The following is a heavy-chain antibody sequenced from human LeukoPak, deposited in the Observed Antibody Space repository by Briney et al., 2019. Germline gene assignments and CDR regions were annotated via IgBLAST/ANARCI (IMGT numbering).Heavy chain of an antibody. Sequence: SETLSLTCTVSGGSISSSSYYWGWIRQPPGKGLEWIGTIYYIGNTYYNPSLKSRVTISIDTSKNQFSLKLTSVTAADTAVYYCAGGWLPDKNDFWGQGTLVTVSA. V-gene: IGHV4-39*07. CDR2: IYYIGNT. D-gene: IGHD5-24*01. CDR3: AGGWLPDKNDF. CDR1: GGSISSSSYY. J-gene: IGHJ4*02.